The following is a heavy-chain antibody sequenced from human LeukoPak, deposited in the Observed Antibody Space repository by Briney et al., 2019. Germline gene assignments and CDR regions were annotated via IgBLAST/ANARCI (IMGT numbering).Heavy chain of an antibody. J-gene: IGHJ4*02. V-gene: IGHV3-20*04. CDR2: INWNGGST. Sequence: PGGSLRLSCAASGFTFDDYGMSWVRQAPGKGLEWVSGINWNGGSTGYADSVKGRFTISRDNAKNSLYLQMNSLRAEDTAVYYRARVRKDIVVVPGAMRDTYYFDYWGQGTLVTVSS. CDR1: GFTFDDYG. D-gene: IGHD2-2*01. CDR3: ARVRKDIVVVPGAMRDTYYFDY.